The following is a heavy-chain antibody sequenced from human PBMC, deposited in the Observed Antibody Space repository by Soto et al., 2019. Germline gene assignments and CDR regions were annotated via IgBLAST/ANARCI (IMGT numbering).Heavy chain of an antibody. CDR1: GYTFTSYG. V-gene: IGHV1-18*01. CDR2: ISAYNGNT. Sequence: ASVKVSCKASGYTFTSYGISWVRQAPGQGLEWMGWISAYNGNTNYAQKLQGRVTMTTDTSTSAAYMELRSLRSDDTAVYYCARDPVVVVAASNWFDPWGQGTLVTVSS. CDR3: ARDPVVVVAASNWFDP. D-gene: IGHD2-15*01. J-gene: IGHJ5*02.